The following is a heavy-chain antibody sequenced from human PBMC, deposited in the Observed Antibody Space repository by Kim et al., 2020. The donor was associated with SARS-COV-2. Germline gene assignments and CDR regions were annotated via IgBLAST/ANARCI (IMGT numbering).Heavy chain of an antibody. D-gene: IGHD3-22*01. CDR2: IGSSGTYV. CDR3: AREPDDHDRQED. V-gene: IGHV3-21*06. CDR1: GIIFSDFS. Sequence: GGSLRLSCAASGIIFSDFSMKWVRQAPGKGLEWVSAIGSSGTYVYYADSVRGRFTISRDDAKNSLYLQMNSMRAEDTALYFCAREPDDHDRQEDWGQGTLVTVSS. J-gene: IGHJ4*02.